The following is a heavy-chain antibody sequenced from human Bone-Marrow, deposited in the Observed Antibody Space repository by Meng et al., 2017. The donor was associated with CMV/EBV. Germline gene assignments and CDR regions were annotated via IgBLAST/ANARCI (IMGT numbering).Heavy chain of an antibody. D-gene: IGHD2-2*01. J-gene: IGHJ5*02. CDR3: ARGFTRFDP. CDR2: IKQDGSEK. V-gene: IGHV3-7*01. Sequence: GESLKISCAASGFTFSSYWMSWVRQAPGKGLEWVANIKQDGSEKHYVDSVKGRFTISRDNAKKSLYLQMNSLRAEDTAVYYCARGFTRFDPWGQGTLVTVDS. CDR1: GFTFSSYW.